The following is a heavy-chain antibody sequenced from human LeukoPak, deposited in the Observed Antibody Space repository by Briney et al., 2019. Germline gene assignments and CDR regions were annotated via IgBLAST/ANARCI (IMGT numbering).Heavy chain of an antibody. Sequence: PGGSLRLSCAASGFIFSNYGMHWVRQAPGKGLEWVAVISYDGSNKYYADSVKGRFTISRDNSKNTLYLQMNSLKPEDTAVYYCATYSYGDYQDGAFDIWGQGTMVTVSS. D-gene: IGHD4-17*01. CDR1: GFIFSNYG. CDR2: ISYDGSNK. J-gene: IGHJ3*02. V-gene: IGHV3-30*03. CDR3: ATYSYGDYQDGAFDI.